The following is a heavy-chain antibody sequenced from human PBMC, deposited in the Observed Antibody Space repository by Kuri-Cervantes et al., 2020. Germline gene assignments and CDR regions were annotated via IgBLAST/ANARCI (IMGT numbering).Heavy chain of an antibody. D-gene: IGHD3-22*01. V-gene: IGHV4-61*02. CDR1: GGSIGSGSYY. Sequence: SETLSLTCTVSGGSIGSGSYYWSWIRQPPGKGLEWIGRIYTSGSTNYNPSLKSRVTISVDTSKNQFSLKLSSVTAADTAAYYCARAPLSRVRHYYDSSGNGYYFDYWGQGTLVTVSS. J-gene: IGHJ4*02. CDR3: ARAPLSRVRHYYDSSGNGYYFDY. CDR2: IYTSGST.